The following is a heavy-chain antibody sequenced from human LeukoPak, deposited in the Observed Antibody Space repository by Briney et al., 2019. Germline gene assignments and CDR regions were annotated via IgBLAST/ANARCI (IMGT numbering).Heavy chain of an antibody. V-gene: IGHV1-2*02. CDR2: INPNNGGT. CDR3: AEEFGLKWMAD. J-gene: IGHJ4*02. D-gene: IGHD2-15*01. CDR1: AYTFSAYY. Sequence: ASVKVSCKASAYTFSAYYMHWVGQAPGQGLEWMGWINPNNGGTNYAKKFQGRVTMTRDTSISTAYMELSRLRSEDTAIYYCAEEFGLKWMADWGQGTLVTVSS.